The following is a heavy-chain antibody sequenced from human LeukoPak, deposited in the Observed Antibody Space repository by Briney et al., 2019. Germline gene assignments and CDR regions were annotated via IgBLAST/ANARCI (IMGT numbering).Heavy chain of an antibody. CDR2: ISAYNGNT. D-gene: IGHD3-22*01. CDR3: AGEGYYDSSGPIRHFDY. Sequence: ASVKVSRKASGYTFTSYGISWVRQAPGQGLEWMGWISAYNGNTNYAQKLQGRVTMTTDTSTSTAYMELRSLRSDDTAVYYCAGEGYYDSSGPIRHFDYWGQGTLVTVSS. J-gene: IGHJ4*02. CDR1: GYTFTSYG. V-gene: IGHV1-18*01.